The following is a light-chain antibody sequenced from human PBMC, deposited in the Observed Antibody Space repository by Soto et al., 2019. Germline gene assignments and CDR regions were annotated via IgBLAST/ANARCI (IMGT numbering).Light chain of an antibody. Sequence: ALTQPASVSGSPGQSITISCTGTSSDVGGYNYVSWYQQHPGKAPKLLICDVTNRPSGVSNRFSGSKSGNTASLTISGLQTEDEADYYCSSFASSIPLVFGGGTKLTVL. CDR1: SSDVGGYNY. J-gene: IGLJ2*01. V-gene: IGLV2-14*03. CDR2: DVT. CDR3: SSFASSIPLV.